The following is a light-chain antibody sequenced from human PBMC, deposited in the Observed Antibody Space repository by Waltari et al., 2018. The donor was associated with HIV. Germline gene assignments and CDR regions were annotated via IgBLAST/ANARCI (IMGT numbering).Light chain of an antibody. CDR3: NSRDSSGNLVV. J-gene: IGLJ2*01. CDR2: GNN. V-gene: IGLV3-19*01. CDR1: SLRTYY. Sequence: SSELTQDPAVSVALGQTVRITCQGDSLRTYYATWYRQKPGQAPVLVVYGNNNRPSGIPCRFSGSSSGDTASVTITATQAEDEADYYCNSRDSSGNLVVFGGGTKLTVL.